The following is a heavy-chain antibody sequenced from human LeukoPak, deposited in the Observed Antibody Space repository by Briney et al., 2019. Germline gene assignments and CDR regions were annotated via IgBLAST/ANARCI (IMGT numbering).Heavy chain of an antibody. V-gene: IGHV3-30*04. D-gene: IGHD6-13*01. CDR1: GFTFSDYT. J-gene: IGHJ4*02. CDR2: LPPDGSYQ. CDR3: ARGLHDRSWYGAH. Sequence: GGSLRLSCAASGFTFSDYTMQWVRQAPGKGLEWVALLPPDGSYQYYADSLKGRFTISRDNFKIALYLQMNSLRLEDTAVYYCARGLHDRSWYGAHWGQGTLLSVSS.